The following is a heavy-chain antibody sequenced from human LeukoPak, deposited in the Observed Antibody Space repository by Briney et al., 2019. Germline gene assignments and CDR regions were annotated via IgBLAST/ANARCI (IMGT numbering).Heavy chain of an antibody. CDR2: IYPGDSDT. V-gene: IGHV5-51*01. CDR3: ARRYYGSGSYYNWFDP. D-gene: IGHD3-10*01. CDR1: GYSFTSYW. J-gene: IGHJ5*02. Sequence: GESLKISCKGSGYSFTSYWVGWVRQMPGKGLEWMGIIYPGDSDTRYSPSFQGQVTISADKSISTAYLQWSSLKASDTAMYYCARRYYGSGSYYNWFDPWGQGTLVTVSS.